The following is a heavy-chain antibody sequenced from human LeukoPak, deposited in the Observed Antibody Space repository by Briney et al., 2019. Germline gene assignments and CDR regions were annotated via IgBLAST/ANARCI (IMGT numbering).Heavy chain of an antibody. Sequence: PGGSLRLSCAASGFTLSSYWMSWVRQAPGKGLEWVANIKKDGSQKYYVDSVEGRFTISRDNSRNTMYLQMNSLRVEDTAVYYCVKDYQVGNSPAFGDYWGQGTLVTISS. CDR1: GFTLSSYW. CDR2: IKKDGSQK. CDR3: VKDYQVGNSPAFGDY. D-gene: IGHD1-26*01. V-gene: IGHV3-7*03. J-gene: IGHJ4*02.